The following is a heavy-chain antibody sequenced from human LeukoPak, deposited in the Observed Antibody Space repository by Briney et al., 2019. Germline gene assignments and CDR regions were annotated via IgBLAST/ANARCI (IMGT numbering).Heavy chain of an antibody. V-gene: IGHV3-48*03. CDR3: ARNDYNFDY. CDR1: GFTFSSYE. D-gene: IGHD3-16*01. Sequence: TRGSLRLSCAASGFTFSSYEMNWVRQAPGKGLEWVSYISSSGSTIYYADSVQGRFTISRDNAKNSLYLQMSSLRAEDTAIYYCARNDYNFDYWGQGTLVTVSS. J-gene: IGHJ4*02. CDR2: ISSSGSTI.